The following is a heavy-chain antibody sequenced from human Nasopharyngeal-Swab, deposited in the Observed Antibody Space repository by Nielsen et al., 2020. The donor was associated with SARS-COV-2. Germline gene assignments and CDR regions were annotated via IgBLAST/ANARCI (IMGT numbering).Heavy chain of an antibody. V-gene: IGHV3-48*01. D-gene: IGHD2/OR15-2a*01. J-gene: IGHJ4*01. CDR1: GFTLSTYS. CDR3: VRGWRSNSFDY. Sequence: GEYLKIYCAASGFTLSTYSMDWVRQVPGKGLEWVAHIGTSSTPIYYADSVRGRFSISRDNAKNSLSLLMSTLRGEDTAVYYCVRGWRSNSFDYWGQGARVTVSA. CDR2: IGTSSTPI.